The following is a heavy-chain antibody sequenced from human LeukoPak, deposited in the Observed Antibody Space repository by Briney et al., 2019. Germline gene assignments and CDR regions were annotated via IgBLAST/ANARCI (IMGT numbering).Heavy chain of an antibody. V-gene: IGHV3-30*02. CDR3: AKDDQGVVGAVYYFDY. Sequence: QTGGSLRLSCAASGFTFSSYGMHWVRQAPGKGLEWVAFIRYDGSNKYYADSVKGRFTISRDNSKNTLHLQMNILRAEDTAVYYCAKDDQGVVGAVYYFDYWGQGTLVTVSS. J-gene: IGHJ4*02. D-gene: IGHD1-26*01. CDR1: GFTFSSYG. CDR2: IRYDGSNK.